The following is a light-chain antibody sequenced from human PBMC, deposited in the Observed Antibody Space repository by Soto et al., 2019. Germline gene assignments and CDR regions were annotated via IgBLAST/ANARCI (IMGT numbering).Light chain of an antibody. CDR1: QSVGRNY. CDR3: HQYAVSPLT. J-gene: IGKJ4*01. CDR2: DAS. V-gene: IGKV3-20*01. Sequence: EIVWTQSPGTLSLSPGESATLSCRASQSVGRNYLAWFQHKPDQAPRLLMYDASNRATGVPDRFSGSGSGTDFTLSVTRLEPEDFAVYYCHQYAVSPLTGGGGPTVEFK.